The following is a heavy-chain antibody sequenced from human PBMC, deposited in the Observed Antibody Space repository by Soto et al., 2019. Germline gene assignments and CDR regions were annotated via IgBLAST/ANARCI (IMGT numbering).Heavy chain of an antibody. CDR1: GFTFSTYW. CDR3: ARASQFGSYVGPDY. J-gene: IGHJ4*02. V-gene: IGHV3-74*01. CDR2: ISSDGSRT. Sequence: EVQLVESGGELVQPGGSLRLSCTASGFTFSTYWMHWVRQAPGKGLLWVSRISSDGSRTTYADSVKGRFTISRDNAKNTLYLQMNCLRVEETAVYRCARASQFGSYVGPDYWGQGTLVTVSS. D-gene: IGHD3-10*01.